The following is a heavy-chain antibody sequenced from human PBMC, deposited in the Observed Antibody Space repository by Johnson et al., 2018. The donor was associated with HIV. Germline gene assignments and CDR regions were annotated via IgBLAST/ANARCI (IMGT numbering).Heavy chain of an antibody. CDR1: GFTFRNYA. D-gene: IGHD3-22*01. J-gene: IGHJ3*02. CDR3: ARVTKYYFDSSVDAFDI. Sequence: VQLVESGGDLIQPGGSLRLSCAASGFTFRNYAMSWVRQAPGKGLEWVSGIGASGITTYYADSVKGRFTISRDNSKNTLYLQMNSLRPEDTAVYFCARVTKYYFDSSVDAFDIWGQGTVVTVSS. CDR2: IGASGITT. V-gene: IGHV3-23*04.